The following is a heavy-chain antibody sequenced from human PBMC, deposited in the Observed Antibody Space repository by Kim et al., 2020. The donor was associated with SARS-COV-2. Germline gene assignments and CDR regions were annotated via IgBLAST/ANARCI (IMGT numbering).Heavy chain of an antibody. CDR3: ARAPSFGALDI. Sequence: GGSLRLFCAASRFTFSDSWMNWVRQAPGKGLEFVGNINPDGSTPAYAASVKGRFTISRDNAKNSLFLQINSLRVEDTAVYYCARAPSFGALDIWGQGTMVTVPA. V-gene: IGHV3-7*01. J-gene: IGHJ3*02. CDR2: INPDGSTP. D-gene: IGHD3-3*01. CDR1: RFTFSDSW.